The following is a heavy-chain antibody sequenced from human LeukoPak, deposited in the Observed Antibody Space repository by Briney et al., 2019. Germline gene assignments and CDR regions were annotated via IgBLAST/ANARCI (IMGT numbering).Heavy chain of an antibody. J-gene: IGHJ4*02. V-gene: IGHV4-34*01. CDR3: ARGEGRYDYVWGSHLKYYFDY. CDR1: GGSFSGYY. D-gene: IGHD3-16*01. Sequence: PSETLSLTCAVYGGSFSGYYWSWIRQPPGKGLEWIGEINHSGSTNYNPSLKSRVTISVDTSKNQFSLKLSSVTAADTAVYYCARGEGRYDYVWGSHLKYYFDYWGQGTLVTVSS. CDR2: INHSGST.